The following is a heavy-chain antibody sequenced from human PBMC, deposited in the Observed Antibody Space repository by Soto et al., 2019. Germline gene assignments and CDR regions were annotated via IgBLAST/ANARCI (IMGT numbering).Heavy chain of an antibody. CDR3: ARITGSSGPFSDAFDV. D-gene: IGHD3-22*01. J-gene: IGHJ3*01. CDR1: GFILSDYY. V-gene: IGHV3-11*03. CDR2: ISTSRNYT. Sequence: GGSLRLCCAASGFILSDYYMSWIRQAPGKGLEWVSYISTSRNYTNYADSVKGRITISTDSAKNSLYLQMNSLRPEDTAVYYCARITGSSGPFSDAFDVWGQGTMVT.